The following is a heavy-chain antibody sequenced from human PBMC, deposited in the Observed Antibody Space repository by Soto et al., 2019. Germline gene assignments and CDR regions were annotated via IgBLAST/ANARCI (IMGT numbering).Heavy chain of an antibody. J-gene: IGHJ3*02. Sequence: VGSLRLSCAASGFTFSSYEMNWVRQAPGKGLEWISYISSSGTTIYYADSVKGRFTISRDNAKNSLYLQMNSLRAEDTAVYYCAKAPYSSGWTAFDIWGQGTMLTVSS. D-gene: IGHD6-19*01. V-gene: IGHV3-48*03. CDR2: ISSSGTTI. CDR1: GFTFSSYE. CDR3: AKAPYSSGWTAFDI.